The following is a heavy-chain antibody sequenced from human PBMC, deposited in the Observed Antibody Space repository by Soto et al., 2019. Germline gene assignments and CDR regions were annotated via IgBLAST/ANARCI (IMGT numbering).Heavy chain of an antibody. D-gene: IGHD3-3*01. J-gene: IGHJ6*02. CDR2: IRKKTFGGTT. Sequence: GGSLRLSCAASGFTFSNAWMNWVRQAPGKGLEWLAFIRKKTFGGTTEYAASVKGRFTVSRDDSKSTAYLQMNNLKAEDTAVYYCTPDFWSGIFSPDGMDVWGQGTTVTVSS. CDR1: GFTFSNAW. CDR3: TPDFWSGIFSPDGMDV. V-gene: IGHV3-15*07.